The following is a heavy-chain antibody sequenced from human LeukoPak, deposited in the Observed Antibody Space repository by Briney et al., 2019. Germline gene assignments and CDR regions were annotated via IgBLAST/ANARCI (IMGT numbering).Heavy chain of an antibody. CDR3: ARVVSTAMAPSDY. V-gene: IGHV1-8*01. CDR2: MNPNSGNT. J-gene: IGHJ4*02. Sequence: ASVKVSCKASGYTFTSYDINWVRQATGQGLEWMGWMNPNSGNTGYALKFQGRVTMTSNTSISTAYMEVSSLRSEDTAVYYCARVVSTAMAPSDYWGQGTLVTVSS. D-gene: IGHD5-18*01. CDR1: GYTFTSYD.